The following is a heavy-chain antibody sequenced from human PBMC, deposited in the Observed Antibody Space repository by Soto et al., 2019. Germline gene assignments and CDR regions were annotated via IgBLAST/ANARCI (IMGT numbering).Heavy chain of an antibody. CDR3: ATHEQYSSSSSGYYYYGMDV. CDR1: GYSFTSYW. J-gene: IGHJ6*02. V-gene: IGHV5-51*01. CDR2: IYPGDSDT. D-gene: IGHD6-6*01. Sequence: PGESLKISCKGSGYSFTSYWIGWVRQMPGKGLEWMGIIYPGDSDTRYSPSFQGQVTISADKSISTAYLQWSSLKASDTAMYYCATHEQYSSSSSGYYYYGMDVWGQGTTVTVSS.